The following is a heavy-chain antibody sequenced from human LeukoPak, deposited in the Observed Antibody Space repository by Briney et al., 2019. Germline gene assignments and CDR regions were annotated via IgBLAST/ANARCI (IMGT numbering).Heavy chain of an antibody. J-gene: IGHJ6*04. CDR1: GFTFSSYN. D-gene: IGHD3-10*02. V-gene: IGHV3-48*01. Sequence: GGSLRLSCAASGFTFSSYNMNWVRQAPGKGLEWVSQITGSSSKYYADSVRGRFTISRGNAENSLYLQMNSLRAEDTAVYYCAELGITMIGGVWGKGTTVTISS. CDR2: ITGSSSK. CDR3: AELGITMIGGV.